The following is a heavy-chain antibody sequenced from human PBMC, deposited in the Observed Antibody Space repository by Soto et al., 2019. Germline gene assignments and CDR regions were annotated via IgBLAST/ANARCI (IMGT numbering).Heavy chain of an antibody. CDR2: ISYDGSNK. CDR1: GFTFSSYG. D-gene: IGHD6-6*01. V-gene: IGHV3-30*18. CDR3: AKDRRSVSIAARYYYYGMDV. Sequence: LRLSCAASGFTFSSYGMHWVRQAPGKGLEWVAVISYDGSNKYYADSVKGRFTISRDNSKNTLYLQMNSLRAEDTAVYYCAKDRRSVSIAARYYYYGMDVWGQGTTVTVSS. J-gene: IGHJ6*02.